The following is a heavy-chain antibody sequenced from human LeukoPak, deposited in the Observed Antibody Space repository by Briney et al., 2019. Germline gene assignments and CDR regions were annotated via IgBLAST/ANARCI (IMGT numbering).Heavy chain of an antibody. Sequence: SETLFLTCTVSGGSISSYFWNWIRQSPGKGLEWMGYIYYTGSTRYNPSLKSRVTMSVDTSKNQFSLKLSSVTAADTAVYYCARGVYIAAAQYGYWGQGTLVTVSS. CDR2: IYYTGST. J-gene: IGHJ4*02. V-gene: IGHV4-59*01. CDR3: ARGVYIAAAQYGY. D-gene: IGHD6-13*01. CDR1: GGSISSYF.